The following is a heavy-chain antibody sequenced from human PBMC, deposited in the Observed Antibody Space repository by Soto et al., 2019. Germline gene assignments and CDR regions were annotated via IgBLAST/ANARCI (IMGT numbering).Heavy chain of an antibody. CDR2: ISGSGFKK. CDR1: GFIFENFG. V-gene: IGHV3-23*01. D-gene: IGHD1-26*01. Sequence: EVVLLESGGGLEQPGGSLRLSCAASGFIFENFGMSSVRQAPGKGLEWISSISGSGFKKYYADSVKGRFTISRDNSKSTVYLELNNLSAEDTAVYHCAKNQGVELVPLATVDWFDPWGQGSVVTVSS. CDR3: AKNQGVELVPLATVDWFDP. J-gene: IGHJ5*02.